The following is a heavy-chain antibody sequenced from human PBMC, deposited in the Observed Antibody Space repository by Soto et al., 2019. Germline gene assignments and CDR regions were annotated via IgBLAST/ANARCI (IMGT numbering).Heavy chain of an antibody. D-gene: IGHD3-10*02. CDR3: ASMIGDPVLSFAS. CDR2: IYYSGST. V-gene: IGHV4-39*01. J-gene: IGHJ5*01. Sequence: PSETLSLTCTVSGGSISSSSYFWGWIRQPPGKGLEWIGSIYYSGSTYYNPSLKSRVTVSVDTSKNQFSLKLSSVTAADTAVYYCASMIGDPVLSFASWGQGTLVTVSS. CDR1: GGSISSSSYF.